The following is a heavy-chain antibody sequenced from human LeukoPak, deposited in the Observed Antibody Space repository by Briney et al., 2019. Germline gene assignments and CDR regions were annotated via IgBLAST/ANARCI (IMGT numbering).Heavy chain of an antibody. V-gene: IGHV3-9*01. J-gene: IGHJ4*02. CDR1: GFTLNDYA. D-gene: IGHD6-19*01. CDR2: ISGNSGYI. CDR3: AKAALPSSSGWTFFDY. Sequence: GGSLRLSCAASGFTLNDYAMNWVRQAPGKGLEWVSGISGNSGYIYYADSVKGRFTISRDNAKNFLYLQMNSVRAEDTALYCCAKAALPSSSGWTFFDYWGQGTLVTVSS.